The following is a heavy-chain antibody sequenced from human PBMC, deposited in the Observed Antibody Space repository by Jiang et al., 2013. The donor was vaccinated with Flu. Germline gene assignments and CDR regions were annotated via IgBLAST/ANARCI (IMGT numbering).Heavy chain of an antibody. CDR2: IYWDDDN. CDR1: GFSLSTYGVG. CDR3: ARQKCGGDCYTFDY. D-gene: IGHD2-21*02. J-gene: IGHJ4*02. V-gene: IGHV2-5*06. Sequence: KPTQTLTLTCTFSGFSLSTYGVGVGWIRQPPGKALEWLVFIYWDDDNRYSPSLKSRLTVTKDTSKNQVVLTMTNMDPVDTATYYCARQKCGGDCYTFDYWGQGTLVTVSS.